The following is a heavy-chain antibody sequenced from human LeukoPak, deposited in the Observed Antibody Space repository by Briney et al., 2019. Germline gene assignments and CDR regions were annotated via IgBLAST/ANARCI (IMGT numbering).Heavy chain of an antibody. V-gene: IGHV3-48*03. D-gene: IGHD3-10*01. CDR3: ASYYYGSGSYRADAFDI. CDR2: ISSSGSTI. J-gene: IGHJ3*02. CDR1: GFTFSSYE. Sequence: GGSLRLSCAASGFTFSSYEMNWVRQAPGKGLEWVSYISSSGSTIYYADSVNGRDTIPRDNAKNSLYLQMNSLRAENTAVYCCASYYYGSGSYRADAFDIWGQGTMVTVSS.